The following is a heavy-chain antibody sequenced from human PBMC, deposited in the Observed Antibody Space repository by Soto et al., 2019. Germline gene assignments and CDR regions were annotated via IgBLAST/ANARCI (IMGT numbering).Heavy chain of an antibody. D-gene: IGHD6-13*01. V-gene: IGHV4-61*08. CDR1: GGSISSGGYY. J-gene: IGHJ6*02. CDR2: IYFRGST. CDR3: ARQQLLPYYYALDV. Sequence: PSETLSLTCTVSGGSISSGGYYWSWIRQPPGKGLEYIGYIYFRGSTNYNPSLKSRVTMSVDTSRNLFSLKVNSVTAADTAVYYCARQQLLPYYYALDVWGQGTTVTVSS.